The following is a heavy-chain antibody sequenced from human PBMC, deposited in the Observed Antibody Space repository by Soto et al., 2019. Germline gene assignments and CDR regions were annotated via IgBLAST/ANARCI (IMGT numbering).Heavy chain of an antibody. CDR2: ISAYNGNT. CDR3: AIRYGSGSHPSYP. CDR1: GYTFTSYG. V-gene: IGHV1-18*01. J-gene: IGHJ5*02. D-gene: IGHD3-10*01. Sequence: ASVKVSCKASGYTFTSYGISWVRQAPGQGLEWMGWISAYNGNTNYAQKLQGRFTISRDNSKNTLFLQMTSLRAEDTALYYCAIRYGSGSHPSYPWGQGTLVTVSS.